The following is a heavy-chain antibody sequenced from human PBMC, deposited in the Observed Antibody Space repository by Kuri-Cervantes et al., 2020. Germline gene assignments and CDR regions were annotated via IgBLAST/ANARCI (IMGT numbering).Heavy chain of an antibody. CDR1: GFTVSDNY. CDR3: ARGTSVWYNPSGWPGGFDL. J-gene: IGHJ3*01. V-gene: IGHV3-53*01. D-gene: IGHD6-19*01. CDR2: LFVGGST. Sequence: GESLKISCAASGFTVSDNYMSWVRQAPGRGLEWVSALFVGGSTYYAASVEGRFIISRGSYKNTVHLQMKSLLREDTAIYYCARGTSVWYNPSGWPGGFDLWGQGTMVTVSS.